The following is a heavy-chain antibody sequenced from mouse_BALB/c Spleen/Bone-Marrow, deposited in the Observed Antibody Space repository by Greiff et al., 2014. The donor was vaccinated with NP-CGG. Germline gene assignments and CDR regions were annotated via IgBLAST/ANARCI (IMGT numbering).Heavy chain of an antibody. V-gene: IGHV1S34*01. CDR3: ARGGTMISTDAMDY. CDR2: ISCYNGAT. J-gene: IGHJ4*01. D-gene: IGHD2-4*01. CDR1: GYSFTGYY. Sequence: LVKTGASVKISCKASGYSFTGYYMHWGKQSHGKSLEWIGYISCYNGATRYNQKFKGKATFTVDTSSSTAHMQFNSLTSEDSAVYFCARGGTMISTDAMDYWGQGTSVTVSS.